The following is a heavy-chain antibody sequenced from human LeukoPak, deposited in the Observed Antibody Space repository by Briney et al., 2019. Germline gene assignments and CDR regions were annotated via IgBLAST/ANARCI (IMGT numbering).Heavy chain of an antibody. CDR1: GVSISSSSYY. CDR3: ASGTYDSSGLDY. J-gene: IGHJ4*02. D-gene: IGHD3-22*01. V-gene: IGHV4-39*07. CDR2: IYYSGST. Sequence: SETLSLTCTVSGVSISSSSYYWGWIRQPPGKGLEWIGSIYYSGSTYYNPSLKSRVTISVDTSKNQFSLKLSSVTAADTAVYYCASGTYDSSGLDYWGQGTLVTVSS.